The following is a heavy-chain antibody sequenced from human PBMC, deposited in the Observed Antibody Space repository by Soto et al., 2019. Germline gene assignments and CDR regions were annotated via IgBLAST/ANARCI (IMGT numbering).Heavy chain of an antibody. D-gene: IGHD3-16*01. CDR1: GFTFRNYW. CDR3: AIIYAYAEGYYLYGIDV. V-gene: IGHV3-74*01. CDR2: VNSDGDTT. Sequence: GGSLRLSCAASGFTFRNYWMHWVRQAPGKGLVWVSRVNSDGDTTYYADSVKGRFTISRDNAKNTLHLQMNSLGAEDTAVYYCAIIYAYAEGYYLYGIDVSARGTKVTVSS. J-gene: IGHJ6*02.